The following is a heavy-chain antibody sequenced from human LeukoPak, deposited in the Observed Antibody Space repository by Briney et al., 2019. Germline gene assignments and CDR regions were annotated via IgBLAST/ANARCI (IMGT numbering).Heavy chain of an antibody. J-gene: IGHJ4*02. CDR3: ASGVDIVADY. V-gene: IGHV4-39*01. CDR2: IYYSGST. D-gene: IGHD5-12*01. CDR1: GGSISSSSYY. Sequence: SETLPLTCTVSGGSISSSSYYWGWIRQPPGKGLEWIGSIYYSGSTYYNPSLKSRVTISVDTSKNQFSLKLSSVTAADTAVYYCASGVDIVADYWGQGTLVTVSS.